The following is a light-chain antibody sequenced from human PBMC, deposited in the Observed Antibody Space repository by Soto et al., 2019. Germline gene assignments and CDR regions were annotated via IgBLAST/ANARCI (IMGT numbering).Light chain of an antibody. CDR2: GAS. V-gene: IGKV3-20*01. CDR1: QSVSSSY. J-gene: IGKJ1*01. CDR3: QQYGSSRT. Sequence: VLTQSPGTLSLSPGERATLSCRASQSVSSSYLAWYQQKPGQAPRLLIYGASSRATGIPDRFSGSGSGTDFTLTISRLEPEDFAVYYCQQYGSSRTFGQGTKV.